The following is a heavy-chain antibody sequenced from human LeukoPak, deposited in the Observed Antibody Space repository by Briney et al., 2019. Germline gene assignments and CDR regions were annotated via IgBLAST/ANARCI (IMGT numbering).Heavy chain of an antibody. CDR2: IWYDGSNK. D-gene: IGHD4-17*01. J-gene: IGHJ4*02. Sequence: PGGSLRLSCAASGFTFSSYGMHWVRQAPGKGLEWVAVIWYDGSNKYYADSVKGRFTISRDNSKNTLYLQMNSLRAEDTAVYYCARSTTVTNYFDYWGQGILVTVSS. V-gene: IGHV3-33*01. CDR1: GFTFSSYG. CDR3: ARSTTVTNYFDY.